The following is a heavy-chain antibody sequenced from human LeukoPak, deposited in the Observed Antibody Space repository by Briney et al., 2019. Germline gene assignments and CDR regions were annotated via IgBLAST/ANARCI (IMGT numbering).Heavy chain of an antibody. CDR3: ARVYRSTSGYCFDY. D-gene: IGHD6-6*01. J-gene: IGHJ4*02. V-gene: IGHV3-7*01. CDR1: GFTFSNYW. Sequence: GGSLRLSCVASGFTFSNYWMTWVRQGPGKGLEWVADIKQDGGEKYYVDSVKGRFTISRDNAENSLYLRMNNLRAEDTAVYYCARVYRSTSGYCFDYWAQGAQVTVSS. CDR2: IKQDGGEK.